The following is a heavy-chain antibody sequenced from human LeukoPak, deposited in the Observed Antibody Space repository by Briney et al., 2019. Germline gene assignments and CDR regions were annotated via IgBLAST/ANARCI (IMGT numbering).Heavy chain of an antibody. J-gene: IGHJ4*02. D-gene: IGHD4-17*01. CDR3: AALGDYAVFGLDY. Sequence: SETLSLTCTVSGGSISSYYWSWVRQPPGKGLEWIGNIYYTGSTNYNPSLKSRVIISIDTSKNQFSLRLSSVTAADTAVYYCAALGDYAVFGLDYWGQGTLVTVSS. CDR2: IYYTGST. V-gene: IGHV4-59*08. CDR1: GGSISSYY.